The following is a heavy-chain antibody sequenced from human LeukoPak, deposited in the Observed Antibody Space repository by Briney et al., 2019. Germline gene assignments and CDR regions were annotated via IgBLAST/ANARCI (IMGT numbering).Heavy chain of an antibody. CDR3: ARVSPVAYLGAFDI. CDR1: GGSISSYY. J-gene: IGHJ3*02. CDR2: IYYSGST. Sequence: PSETLSLTCTVSGGSISSYYWSWIRQPPGKGLEWIGYIYYSGSTNYNPSLKSRVTISVDTSKNQFSLQLNSVTPEDTAVYYCARVSPVAYLGAFDIWGQGTMVTVSS. V-gene: IGHV4-59*12. D-gene: IGHD5-12*01.